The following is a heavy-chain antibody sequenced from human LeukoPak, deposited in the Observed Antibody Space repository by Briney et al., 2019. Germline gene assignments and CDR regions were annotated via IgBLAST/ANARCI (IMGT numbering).Heavy chain of an antibody. D-gene: IGHD2-21*02. CDR1: GFTFSNYA. V-gene: IGHV3-23*01. Sequence: GGSLRLSCEASGFTFSNYAMSWVRQAPGKGLVWVSRISRDGATTHYAGSVKGRFTISRDNAKNMVYLQMDSLSAEDTAVYYCVRLLDIDYWGQGTLVTVSS. J-gene: IGHJ4*02. CDR3: VRLLDIDY. CDR2: ISRDGATT.